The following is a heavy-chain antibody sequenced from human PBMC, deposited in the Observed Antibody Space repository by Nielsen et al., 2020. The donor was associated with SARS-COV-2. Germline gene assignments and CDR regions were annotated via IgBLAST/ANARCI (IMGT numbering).Heavy chain of an antibody. D-gene: IGHD6-6*01. CDR2: IDPSDSYT. CDR1: GYSFTSYW. CDR3: ARRGSSYMNWDY. Sequence: GGSLRLSCKGSGYSFTSYWISWVRQMPGKGLEWMGRIDPSDSYTNYSPSFQGHVTISADKSISTAYLQWSSLKASDTAMYYCARRGSSYMNWDYWGQGTLVTVSS. J-gene: IGHJ4*02. V-gene: IGHV5-10-1*01.